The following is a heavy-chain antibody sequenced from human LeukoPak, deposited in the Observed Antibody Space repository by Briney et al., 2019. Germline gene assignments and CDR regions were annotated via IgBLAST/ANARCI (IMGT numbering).Heavy chain of an antibody. CDR3: ARGSQEVRGLFMTPYYYYDMHV. Sequence: SVKVSCKTSGGIFNSYAISWVRQAPGQGLEWLGGIIPIFETANYAQKFQGRVTISADESTSTAYMELSSLRSEDKAMYYCARGSQEVRGLFMTPYYYYDMHVWGKGTTVTVSS. V-gene: IGHV1-69*13. D-gene: IGHD3-10*01. J-gene: IGHJ6*04. CDR2: IIPIFETA. CDR1: GGIFNSYA.